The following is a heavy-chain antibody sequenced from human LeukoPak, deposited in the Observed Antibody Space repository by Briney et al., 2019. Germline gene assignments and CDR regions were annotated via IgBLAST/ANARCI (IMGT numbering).Heavy chain of an antibody. CDR3: AKDAVEQVVPLDYFDF. Sequence: GGSLRLSCAVSGFTVSGNYMSWIRQAPGKGLEWVSLIYSDDTTLYADSVKGRFTISRDISKNTLYLQMSSLRAEDTAVYYCAKDAVEQVVPLDYFDFWGQGTLVTVSS. CDR1: GFTVSGNY. V-gene: IGHV3-53*01. D-gene: IGHD6-13*01. J-gene: IGHJ4*02. CDR2: IYSDDTT.